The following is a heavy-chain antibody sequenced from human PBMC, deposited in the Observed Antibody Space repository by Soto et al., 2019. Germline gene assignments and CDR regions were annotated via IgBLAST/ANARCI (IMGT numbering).Heavy chain of an antibody. J-gene: IGHJ3*01. CDR1: GFTFSSYA. D-gene: IGHD3-10*01. V-gene: IGHV3-23*01. CDR3: AKGTLYYYGSGSHRADAFDL. CDR2: ISGSGGST. Sequence: GGSLRLSCAASGFTFSSYAMSWVRQAPGKGLEWVSAISGSGGSTYYADSVKGRFTISRDNSKNTLYLQMNSLRAEETAVYYCAKGTLYYYGSGSHRADAFDLWGQGTMVTLSS.